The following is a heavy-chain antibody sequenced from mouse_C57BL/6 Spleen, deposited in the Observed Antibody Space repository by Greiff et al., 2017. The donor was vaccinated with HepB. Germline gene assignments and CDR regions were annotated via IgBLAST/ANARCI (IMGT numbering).Heavy chain of an antibody. Sequence: VQLQQSGAELVKPGASVKLSCKASGYTFTEYTIHRVKKRSGQGLVWIGWCYPGSGSIKYNEKFKDKATLTADKSSSTVYMDRSRLTAEDSAVYFCARHEEHYGMDYWGQGTSVTVSS. CDR1: GYTFTEYT. CDR2: CYPGSGSI. CDR3: ARHEEHYGMDY. J-gene: IGHJ4*01. V-gene: IGHV1-62-2*01.